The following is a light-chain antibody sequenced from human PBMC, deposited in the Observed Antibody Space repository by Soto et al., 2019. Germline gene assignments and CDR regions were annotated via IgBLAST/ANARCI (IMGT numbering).Light chain of an antibody. V-gene: IGKV1-9*01. CDR2: AAS. CDR1: QDISSY. J-gene: IGKJ4*01. Sequence: IQLTQSPSSLSASIGDRVTITCRASQDISSYLAWYWQKAGKAPELLIEAASTLQSGVPSRFSGSGSGTDFALTISSLQPEDFATYYCQQLKRYPLSFGGGTKVEIK. CDR3: QQLKRYPLS.